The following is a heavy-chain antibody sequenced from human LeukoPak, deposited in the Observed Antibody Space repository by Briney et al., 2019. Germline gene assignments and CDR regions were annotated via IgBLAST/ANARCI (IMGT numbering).Heavy chain of an antibody. CDR3: ARIFDS. V-gene: IGHV4-39*07. CDR2: IFHNGKT. J-gene: IGHJ4*02. Sequence: SETLSLTCTVSGGSVSTIDYYWGWIRQTPGKGLEWIGDIFHNGKTDYNPSLKGRVNISIDTSNNQFSLRPPSVTAADTAVYYCARIFDSWGQGTLVTVSS. CDR1: GGSVSTIDYY.